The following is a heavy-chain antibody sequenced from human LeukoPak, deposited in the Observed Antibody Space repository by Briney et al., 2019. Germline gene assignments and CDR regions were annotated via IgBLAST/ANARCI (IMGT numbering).Heavy chain of an antibody. CDR2: IIPIFGTA. CDR1: GGTFSSYA. CDR3: ARDCHHPYSSGWYGCGAVYCYFDY. J-gene: IGHJ4*02. V-gene: IGHV1-69*05. Sequence: ASVKVSCKASGGTFSSYAISWVRQAPGQGLEWMGRIIPIFGTANYAQKFQGRVTITTDESTSTAYMELSSLRSEDTAVYYCARDCHHPYSSGWYGCGAVYCYFDYWGQGTLVTVSS. D-gene: IGHD6-19*01.